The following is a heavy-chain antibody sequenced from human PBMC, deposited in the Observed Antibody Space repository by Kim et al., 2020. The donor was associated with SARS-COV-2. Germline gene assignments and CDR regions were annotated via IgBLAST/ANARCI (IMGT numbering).Heavy chain of an antibody. CDR3: ARVIWGTDRYTDY. D-gene: IGHD3-16*02. V-gene: IGHV7-4-1*02. CDR2: INTDTGNP. J-gene: IGHJ4*02. CDR1: GYTFTNNA. Sequence: ASVKVSCKASGYTFTNNAISWVRQAPGQGLEWMGWINTDTGNPTYAQAFTRRFVFSVDTSVTTAYLQIISLEAEDTALYYCARVIWGTDRYTDYWCQGTL.